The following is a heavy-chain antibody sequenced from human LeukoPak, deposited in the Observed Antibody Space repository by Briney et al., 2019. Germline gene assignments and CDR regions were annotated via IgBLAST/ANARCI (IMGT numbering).Heavy chain of an antibody. Sequence: PSETLSLTCTVSGGSISSYYGSWIRQPPGKGLEWIGYIFYTGSTNYNPSLKSRVTISVLTSKNRFSLKLSSATAADTAVYYCATLTGGDDAFDIWGQGTMVTVSS. J-gene: IGHJ3*02. CDR3: ATLTGGDDAFDI. D-gene: IGHD4-23*01. CDR2: IFYTGST. V-gene: IGHV4-59*01. CDR1: GGSISSYY.